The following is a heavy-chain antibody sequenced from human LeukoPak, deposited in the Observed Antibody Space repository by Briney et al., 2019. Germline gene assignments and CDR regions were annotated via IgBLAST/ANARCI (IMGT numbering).Heavy chain of an antibody. Sequence: GGSLRLSCAASGFTFSSYAMSWVRQAPGKGLEWVANIKQDGSEKYYVDSVKGRFTISRDNAKNSLYLQMNSLRAEDTAVYYCAREGGIVVVVAAPYPDYGMDVWGQGTTVTVSS. J-gene: IGHJ6*02. CDR2: IKQDGSEK. V-gene: IGHV3-7*03. CDR1: GFTFSSYA. CDR3: AREGGIVVVVAAPYPDYGMDV. D-gene: IGHD2-15*01.